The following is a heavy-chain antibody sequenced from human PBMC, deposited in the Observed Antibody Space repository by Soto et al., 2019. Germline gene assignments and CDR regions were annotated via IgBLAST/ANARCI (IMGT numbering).Heavy chain of an antibody. J-gene: IGHJ4*02. V-gene: IGHV3-30-3*01. CDR2: ISYDGSNK. Sequence: QVQLVESGGGVVQPGRSLRLSCAASGFTLSSYAMHWVRQAPGKGLEWVAVISYDGSNKYYADSVKGRFTISRDNSKNTLYLQMNSLRAEDTAVYYCARGPEITMIVVVITPAIDYWGQGTLVTVSS. D-gene: IGHD3-22*01. CDR3: ARGPEITMIVVVITPAIDY. CDR1: GFTLSSYA.